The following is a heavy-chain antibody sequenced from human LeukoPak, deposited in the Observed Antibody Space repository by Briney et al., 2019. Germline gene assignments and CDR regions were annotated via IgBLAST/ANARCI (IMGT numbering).Heavy chain of an antibody. CDR1: GGSFSGYY. J-gene: IGHJ4*02. D-gene: IGHD1/OR15-1a*01. Sequence: SETLSLTCAVYGGSFSGYYWSWIRQPPGKGLEWIGEINHSGSTNYNPSLKSRVTISVDMSKNQFSLRLNSVTAADTAVYYCARGEHSVDSWGQGMLVTVSS. V-gene: IGHV4-34*01. CDR3: ARGEHSVDS. CDR2: INHSGST.